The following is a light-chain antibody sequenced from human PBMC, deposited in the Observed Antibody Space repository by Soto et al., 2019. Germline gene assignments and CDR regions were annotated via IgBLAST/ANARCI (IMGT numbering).Light chain of an antibody. V-gene: IGKV3-20*01. CDR3: QQYAGSPRT. Sequence: EIVMKQSPATLSVSQGERATLSCRASQSVGSSYLAWYQHKSGQAPRLLIYSASRRATGIPDRFTGSGSGTDFTLTINRVEPEDFAVYFCQQYAGSPRTFGQGTKVDI. CDR1: QSVGSSY. J-gene: IGKJ1*01. CDR2: SAS.